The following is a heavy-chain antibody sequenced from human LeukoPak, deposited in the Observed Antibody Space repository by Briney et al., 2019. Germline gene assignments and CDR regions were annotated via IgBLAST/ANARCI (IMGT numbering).Heavy chain of an antibody. J-gene: IGHJ6*02. D-gene: IGHD5-12*01. Sequence: GSLRLSCAASGFTFSSYVMHWVRQAPGKGLEWVAVISYDGSNKYYADSVKGRFTISRDNSKNTLYLQMNSLRAEDTAVYYCARDLSSGYDWYYYYYGMDVWGQGTTVTVSS. CDR2: ISYDGSNK. CDR3: ARDLSSGYDWYYYYYGMDV. V-gene: IGHV3-30-3*01. CDR1: GFTFSSYV.